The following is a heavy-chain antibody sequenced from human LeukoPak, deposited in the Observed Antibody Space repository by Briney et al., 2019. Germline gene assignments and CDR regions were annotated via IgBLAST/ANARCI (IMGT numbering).Heavy chain of an antibody. J-gene: IGHJ1*01. CDR3: TTGPSYGYEW. V-gene: IGHV3-74*01. Sequence: GGSLRLSCAASGMTFSDHWMPWVRQVPGKGLVWVSLIKTDGRTTIYADSVKGRFTISRDNGKSTLYLQMNSLRAEDTAIYYCTTGPSYGYEWWGQGTVVTVSS. CDR1: GMTFSDHW. D-gene: IGHD3-16*01. CDR2: IKTDGRTT.